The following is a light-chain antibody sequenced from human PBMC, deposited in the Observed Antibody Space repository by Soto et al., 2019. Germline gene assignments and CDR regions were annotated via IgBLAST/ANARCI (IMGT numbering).Light chain of an antibody. CDR2: DVS. CDR1: SSDVGGYIY. V-gene: IGLV2-11*01. J-gene: IGLJ3*02. CDR3: CSYAGNKTVV. Sequence: QSALTQPRSVSGSPGQSVTISCTGTSSDVGGYIYGSWYQQYPAKAPKVMIYDVSRRPSGVHDRFSGSKSGNTASLTISGLPAEDEAVYYCCSYAGNKTVVFGGGTQLTVL.